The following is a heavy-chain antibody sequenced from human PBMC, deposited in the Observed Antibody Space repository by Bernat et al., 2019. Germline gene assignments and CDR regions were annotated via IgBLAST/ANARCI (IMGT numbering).Heavy chain of an antibody. CDR3: ARELAAAGAKPYGMDV. CDR1: GFTVSSNY. J-gene: IGHJ6*02. CDR2: IYSGGST. Sequence: EVQLVESGGGLVQPGGSLRLSCAASGFTVSSNYMSLVRQAPGKGLEWVSVIYSGGSTYYADSVKGGFTISRDNSKNTLYLQMNSLRAEDTAVYCCARELAAAGAKPYGMDVWGQGTTVTVSS. V-gene: IGHV3-66*01. D-gene: IGHD6-13*01.